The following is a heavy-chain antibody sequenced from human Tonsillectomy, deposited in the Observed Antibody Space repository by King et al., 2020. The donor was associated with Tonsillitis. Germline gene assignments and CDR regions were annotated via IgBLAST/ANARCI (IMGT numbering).Heavy chain of an antibody. V-gene: IGHV1-69*04. D-gene: IGHD2-15*01. CDR2: IISMLAIA. Sequence: QLVQSGAEVKKPGSSVKVSCKASGGIFSSYAISWVRQAPGQGLEWMGRIISMLAIANYAQKFQGRVTITADKSTSTAYMELSSLRSDDTAVYYCARHAGYCSGDSGYGFYYYYMDVWGKGTTVTVSS. CDR1: GGIFSSYA. CDR3: ARHAGYCSGDSGYGFYYYYMDV. J-gene: IGHJ6*03.